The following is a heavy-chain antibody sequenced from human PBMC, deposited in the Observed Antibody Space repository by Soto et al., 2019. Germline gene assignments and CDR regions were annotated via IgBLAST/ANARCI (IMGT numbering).Heavy chain of an antibody. V-gene: IGHV3-72*01. J-gene: IGHJ6*02. CDR3: TRVPSIPSYYYGMDV. CDR2: SRNKANGYTT. Sequence: GGSLRLSCAASGFTFSDHYIDWVRQAPGKGLEWVGRSRNKANGYTTEYAASVKGRFTVSRDESKNSVYMQMNSLKTEDTAVYYCTRVPSIPSYYYGMDVWGQGTTLTVSS. D-gene: IGHD6-6*01. CDR1: GFTFSDHY.